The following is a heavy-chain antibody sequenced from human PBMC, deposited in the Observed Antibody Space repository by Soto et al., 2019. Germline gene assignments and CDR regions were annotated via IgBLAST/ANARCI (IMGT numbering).Heavy chain of an antibody. V-gene: IGHV3-21*01. D-gene: IGHD2-15*01. CDR3: ARVYCSGGACYFFYY. CDR2: ISSSSSFK. Sequence: GGSLRLSCAASGFTFSSYSMNWVRQAPGKGLEWVSSISSSSSFKYYADSVKGRFTIFRDNAKNSLYLQMNSLRAEDTAVYYCARVYCSGGACYFFYYWGQGTLVTVS. CDR1: GFTFSSYS. J-gene: IGHJ4*02.